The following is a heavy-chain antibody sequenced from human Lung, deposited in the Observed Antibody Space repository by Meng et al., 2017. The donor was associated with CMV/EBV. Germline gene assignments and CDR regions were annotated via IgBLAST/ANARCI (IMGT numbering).Heavy chain of an antibody. Sequence: SVKVSCKAPGGTFDNYAISWVRQAPGQGLEWMGGINPILSMATYPQRFQGRVTITADKSTTTAYMELSSLRSEDTALYYCARDFKTRRGIFGTVSGGYYGMDAWGQGTTVNVSS. CDR2: INPILSMA. D-gene: IGHD3-3*01. V-gene: IGHV1-69*10. J-gene: IGHJ6*02. CDR3: ARDFKTRRGIFGTVSGGYYGMDA. CDR1: GGTFDNYA.